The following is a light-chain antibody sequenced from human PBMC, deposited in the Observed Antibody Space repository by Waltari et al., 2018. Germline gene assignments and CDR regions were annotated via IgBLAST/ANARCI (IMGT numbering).Light chain of an antibody. J-gene: IGKJ1*01. CDR3: QQYNGR. Sequence: DLQMTQSPSTLSASVGDRVTITCRASQSISNLLAWYQQKPGKAPKYLISKASNLESGVPSRFSGSGSGTEFTLTISSLQPDDFASYYCQQYNGRFGQGTKVEMK. CDR2: KAS. CDR1: QSISNL. V-gene: IGKV1-5*03.